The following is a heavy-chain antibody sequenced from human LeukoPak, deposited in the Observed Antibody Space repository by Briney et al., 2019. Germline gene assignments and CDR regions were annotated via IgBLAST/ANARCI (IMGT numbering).Heavy chain of an antibody. CDR3: AKDSGGILANGY. V-gene: IGHV3-30*18. D-gene: IGHD1-26*01. CDR2: ISYGGSNK. CDR1: GFTFSSYG. Sequence: GRSLRLSCAASGFTFSSYGMHWVRQAPGKGLEWVAVISYGGSNKYYADSVKGRFTISRDNSKNTLYLQMNSLRAEDAAVYYCAKDSGGILANGYWGQGTLATVSS. J-gene: IGHJ4*02.